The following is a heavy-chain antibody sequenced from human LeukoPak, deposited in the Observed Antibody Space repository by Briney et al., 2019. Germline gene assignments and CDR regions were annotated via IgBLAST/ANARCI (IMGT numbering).Heavy chain of an antibody. CDR2: ISYDGSNK. V-gene: IGHV3-30*09. CDR1: GGTFSSYA. Sequence: SCKASGGTFSSYAMHWVRQAPGKGLEWVAVISYDGSNKYYADSVKGRFAISRDNSKNTLYLQMNSLRAEDTAVYYCASPRGYYDSSGPLDYWGQGTLVTVSS. D-gene: IGHD3-22*01. CDR3: ASPRGYYDSSGPLDY. J-gene: IGHJ4*02.